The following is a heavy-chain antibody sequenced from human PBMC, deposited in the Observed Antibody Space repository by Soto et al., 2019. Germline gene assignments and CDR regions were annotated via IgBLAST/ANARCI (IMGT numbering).Heavy chain of an antibody. CDR3: ARGGEVLRFLEWLPYYYYGMDV. CDR1: GGTFSSYA. V-gene: IGHV1-69*06. J-gene: IGHJ6*02. CDR2: IIPIFGTA. Sequence: SVKVSCKAPGGTFSSYAISWVRQAPAQGLEWMVGIIPIFGTANYAQKFQGRVTITADKSTSTAYMELSSLRSEDTAVYYCARGGEVLRFLEWLPYYYYGMDVWGQGTTATVSS. D-gene: IGHD3-3*01.